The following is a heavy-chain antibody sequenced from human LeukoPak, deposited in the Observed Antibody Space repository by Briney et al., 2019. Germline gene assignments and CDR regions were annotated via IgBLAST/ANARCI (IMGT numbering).Heavy chain of an antibody. V-gene: IGHV4-4*07. J-gene: IGHJ5*02. CDR3: AREFVGSSPTA. CDR2: IYSSGTT. Sequence: SETLSLTCTVFGDSISNSYWNWIRQPAGEGLEWIGRIYSSGTTNYNPSLKSRVIMSIDTSKNQFSLNLRSVTAADTAVYYCAREFVGSSPTAWGQGTQVTVSS. CDR1: GDSISNSY. D-gene: IGHD2-15*01.